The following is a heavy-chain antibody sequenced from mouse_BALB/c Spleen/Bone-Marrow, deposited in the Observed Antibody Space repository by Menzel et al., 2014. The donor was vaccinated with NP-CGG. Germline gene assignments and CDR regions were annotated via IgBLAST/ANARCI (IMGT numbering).Heavy chain of an antibody. CDR1: GYTFTSYW. V-gene: IGHV1S22*01. J-gene: IGHJ2*01. CDR3: TQGY. CDR2: IYPGSGST. Sequence: GSELVRPGASVKLSCKAPGYTFTSYWMHWVKQRPGQGLEWIGNIYPGSGSTNYDEKFKSKATLTVDTSSSTAYMQLSSLTSEDSAVYYCTQGYWGQGTTLTVSS.